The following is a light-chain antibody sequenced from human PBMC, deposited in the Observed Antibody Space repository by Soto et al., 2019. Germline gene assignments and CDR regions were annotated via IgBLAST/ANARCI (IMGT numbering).Light chain of an antibody. CDR3: GTWDSSLSGDSYV. Sequence: VLKQPPSPCAAPGQKGTISSSGNSPHIWNNYVSCYQHLPGTAPKLLMYENNKRPSGIPDRFSGSKSGTSAALGITGLQTGDEADYYCGTWDSSLSGDSYVFGTGTKVTVL. CDR1: SPHIWNNY. CDR2: ENN. V-gene: IGLV1-51*02. J-gene: IGLJ1*01.